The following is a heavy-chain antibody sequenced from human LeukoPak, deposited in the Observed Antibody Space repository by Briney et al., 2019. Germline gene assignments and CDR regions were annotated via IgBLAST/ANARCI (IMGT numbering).Heavy chain of an antibody. CDR1: GYTFTSYY. CDR2: INPSGGST. J-gene: IGHJ4*02. V-gene: IGHV1-46*01. D-gene: IGHD3-10*01. CDR3: ARGQGVLLWFGELLDFDY. Sequence: ASVKVSCKASGYTFTSYYMHWVRQAPGQGLEWMGIINPSGGSTSYAQKFQGRVTMTRDTSTSTVYMELSSLRSEDTAVYYCARGQGVLLWFGELLDFDYWGQGTLVTVSS.